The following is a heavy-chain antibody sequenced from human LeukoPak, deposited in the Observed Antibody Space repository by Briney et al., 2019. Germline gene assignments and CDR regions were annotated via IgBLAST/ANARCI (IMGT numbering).Heavy chain of an antibody. CDR2: ITGSGDTI. D-gene: IGHD3-22*01. V-gene: IGHV3-48*03. Sequence: GGSLRLSCSASGFTFSSYEMNWVRQAPGKGLEWISYITGSGDTIYYADSVKGRFTISRDNGKNSLFLQMNSLTADDTALYYCARGYIDNLGYSPRSSFDSWGQGSLVTVSS. J-gene: IGHJ4*02. CDR1: GFTFSSYE. CDR3: ARGYIDNLGYSPRSSFDS.